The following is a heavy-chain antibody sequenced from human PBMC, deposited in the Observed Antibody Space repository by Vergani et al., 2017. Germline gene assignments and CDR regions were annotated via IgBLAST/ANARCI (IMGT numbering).Heavy chain of an antibody. CDR3: AKASGARSVPRSGYFDY. Sequence: EVQLLESGGGLVQPGGSLRLSCAASGFTFSSYAMSWVRQAPGKGLEWVSAISGSGGSTYYADSVKGRFTISRDNSKNTLYLQMNSLRAEDTAVYYCAKASGARSVPRSGYFDYWGQGTLVTVSS. D-gene: IGHD6-19*01. J-gene: IGHJ4*02. V-gene: IGHV3-23*01. CDR2: ISGSGGST. CDR1: GFTFSSYA.